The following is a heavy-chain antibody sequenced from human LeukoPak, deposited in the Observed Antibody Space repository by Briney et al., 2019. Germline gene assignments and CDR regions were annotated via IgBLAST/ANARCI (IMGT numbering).Heavy chain of an antibody. CDR3: ARGGTIFTFFDY. V-gene: IGHV4-61*02. CDR2: AYTSGNT. J-gene: IGHJ4*02. Sequence: PSQTLSLTCTVSGGSINSGDYYWSWIRQPAGKGLEWIGRAYTSGNTLYNPSLKSRVAISIDRSKNQFSLKPTSVTAADTALYHCARGGTIFTFFDYWGQGIVVTVSS. D-gene: IGHD5-24*01. CDR1: GGSINSGDYY.